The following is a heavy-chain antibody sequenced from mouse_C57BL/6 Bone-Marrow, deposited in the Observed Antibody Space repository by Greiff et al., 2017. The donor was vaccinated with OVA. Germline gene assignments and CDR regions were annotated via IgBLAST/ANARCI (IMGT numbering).Heavy chain of an antibody. Sequence: QVQLKGAGPGLVQRSQSLSLTGTGSVVSLAGYGVKGVRPDPGKGLEWLGGRWRGGSTDYNAAFMSRLSITKDNSKSQVCVKMNMLQADDTAIYYWAKGGGNDGIDDRGQGTTLTVPS. CDR2: RWRGGST. CDR1: VVSLAGYG. D-gene: IGHD2-12*01. V-gene: IGHV2-5*01. J-gene: IGHJ2*01. CDR3: AKGGGNDGIDD.